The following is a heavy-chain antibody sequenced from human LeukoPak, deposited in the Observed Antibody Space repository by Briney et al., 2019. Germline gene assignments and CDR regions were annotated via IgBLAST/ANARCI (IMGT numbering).Heavy chain of an antibody. CDR1: GGTFSSYA. J-gene: IGHJ4*02. CDR3: VIPYYYDSSGYQSDY. CDR2: IIPIFGTA. V-gene: IGHV1-69*05. D-gene: IGHD3-22*01. Sequence: GASVKVSRKASGGTFSSYAISWVRQAPGQGLEWMGRIIPIFGTANYAQKFQGRVTITTDESTSTAYMELSSLRSEDTAVYYCVIPYYYDSSGYQSDYWGQGTLVTVSS.